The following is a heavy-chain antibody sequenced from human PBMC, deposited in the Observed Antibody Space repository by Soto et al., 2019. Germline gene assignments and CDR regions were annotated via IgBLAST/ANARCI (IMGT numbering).Heavy chain of an antibody. Sequence: QLQLQESGPGLVKPSETLSLTCTVSGGSISSSSYYWGWIRQPSGKGLEWIANIYYSGSTYYNPSLRSRVSISVDTSKNQFSMKLSSVTATDTAVYFCVRGQYCSDASCHFHYYYYMDVWGKGTTVTVSS. J-gene: IGHJ6*03. CDR1: GGSISSSSYY. V-gene: IGHV4-39*01. CDR2: IYYSGST. D-gene: IGHD2-15*01. CDR3: VRGQYCSDASCHFHYYYYMDV.